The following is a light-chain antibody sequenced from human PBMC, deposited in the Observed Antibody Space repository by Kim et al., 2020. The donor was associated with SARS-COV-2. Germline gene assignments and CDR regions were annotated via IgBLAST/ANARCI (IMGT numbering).Light chain of an antibody. CDR2: KDS. CDR3: YSAADNSVV. Sequence: VSPGQTARITCSGDVLAKKYARGYQQKPGQAPVLVIYKDSERPSGIPERFSGSSSGTTVTLTISGAQVEDEADYYCYSAADNSVVFGGGTQLTVL. V-gene: IGLV3-27*01. J-gene: IGLJ2*01. CDR1: VLAKKY.